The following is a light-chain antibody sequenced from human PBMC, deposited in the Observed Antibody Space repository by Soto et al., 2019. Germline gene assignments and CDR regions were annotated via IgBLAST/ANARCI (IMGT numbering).Light chain of an antibody. CDR3: CSYATGSVYV. J-gene: IGLJ1*01. CDR2: DVS. Sequence: QSALTQPASVSGSPGQSITISCTGTSSDVGGYNYVSWYQQHPGKVPKLMMFDVSNRPSGVSNRFSGSKSGNTASLTISGLQAEDEADYVCCSYATGSVYVFGTGTKLTVL. V-gene: IGLV2-14*01. CDR1: SSDVGGYNY.